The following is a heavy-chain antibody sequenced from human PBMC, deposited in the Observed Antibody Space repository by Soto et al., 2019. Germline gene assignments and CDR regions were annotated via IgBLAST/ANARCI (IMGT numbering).Heavy chain of an antibody. CDR2: IWYDGSNK. Sequence: GGSLRLSCAASGFTFSSYGMHWVRQAPGKGLEWVAVIWYDGSNKYYADSVKGRFTISRDNSKNTLYLQMNSLRAEDTAVYYCARGNAFYYDSSGYYFDYWGQGTLVTVSS. D-gene: IGHD3-22*01. CDR1: GFTFSSYG. J-gene: IGHJ4*02. CDR3: ARGNAFYYDSSGYYFDY. V-gene: IGHV3-33*01.